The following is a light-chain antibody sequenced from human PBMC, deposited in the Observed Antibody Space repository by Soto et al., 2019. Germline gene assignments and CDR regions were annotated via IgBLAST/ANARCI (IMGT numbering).Light chain of an antibody. CDR1: TGPVTSNHY. V-gene: IGLV7-46*01. CDR3: LLSYSGYMF. CDR2: DTR. Sequence: QAVVTQETSLTVSPGGTVTLTCGSSTGPVTSNHYAFWMQQKPGQAPRTLIYDTRHKHSWTPARFSASLLGGKATLTLSGAQPEDEAEYYCLLSYSGYMFFGGGTQLTVL. J-gene: IGLJ2*01.